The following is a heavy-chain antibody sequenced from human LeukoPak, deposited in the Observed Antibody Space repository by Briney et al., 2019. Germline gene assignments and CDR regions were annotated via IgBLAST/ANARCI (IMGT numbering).Heavy chain of an antibody. CDR3: ARDLPSYDYVWGSYRHDAFDI. D-gene: IGHD3-16*02. CDR2: IYSGGST. J-gene: IGHJ3*02. V-gene: IGHV3-53*01. Sequence: PGGSLRLSFAASGFTVRSNYMSWVRQAPGKGLEWGSVIYSGGSTYYADSVKGRFTISRDNCKNTLYLQMNSLRAEDTAVYYCARDLPSYDYVWGSYRHDAFDIWGQGTMVTVSS. CDR1: GFTVRSNY.